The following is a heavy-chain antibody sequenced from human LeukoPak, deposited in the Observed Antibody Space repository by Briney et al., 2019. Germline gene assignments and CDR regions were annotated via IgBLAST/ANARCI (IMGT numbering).Heavy chain of an antibody. CDR1: GFTFSSYW. V-gene: IGHV3-7*03. Sequence: GGSLRLSCAVSGFTFSSYWTSWFRQAPGKGLEWVANINQDGSQKFSVDSVKGRFTISRDNARNSLSLQMNSLRVEDTAVYYCARDWFDGDYDRFDYWGQGTLVTVSS. CDR2: INQDGSQK. J-gene: IGHJ4*02. D-gene: IGHD4-17*01. CDR3: ARDWFDGDYDRFDY.